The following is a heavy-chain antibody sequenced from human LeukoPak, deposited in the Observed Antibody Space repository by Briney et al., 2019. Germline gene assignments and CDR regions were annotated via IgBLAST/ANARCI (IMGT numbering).Heavy chain of an antibody. CDR1: GYTFTNYG. J-gene: IGHJ4*02. CDR2: ISGYSGNT. CDR3: ARDQITILSARAFDY. D-gene: IGHD3-3*01. Sequence: ASVKVSCEASGYTFTNYGISWVRQAPGQGLEGVGGISGYSGNTNYAQKLQGRVTMTTDTSTNTAYMELGSLRFDDTAVYFCARDQITILSARAFDYWGQGTLVTVSS. V-gene: IGHV1-18*01.